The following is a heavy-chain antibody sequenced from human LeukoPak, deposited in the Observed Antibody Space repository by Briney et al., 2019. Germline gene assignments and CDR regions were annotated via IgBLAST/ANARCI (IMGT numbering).Heavy chain of an antibody. J-gene: IGHJ4*02. CDR3: ARLPASGWWTYYFDY. V-gene: IGHV4-39*07. CDR1: GGSISSSSYY. Sequence: SETLSLTCTVSGGSISSSSYYWGWVRQPPGKGLEWIGSIYYSGSTYYNPSLKSRVTISVDTSKNQFSLKLSSVTAADTAVYYCARLPASGWWTYYFDYWGQGTLVTVSS. D-gene: IGHD6-19*01. CDR2: IYYSGST.